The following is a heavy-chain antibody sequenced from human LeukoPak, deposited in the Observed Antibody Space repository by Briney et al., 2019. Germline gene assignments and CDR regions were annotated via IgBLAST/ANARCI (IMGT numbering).Heavy chain of an antibody. Sequence: ASVKVSCKASGYTFSDYYMYWLRQAPGEGLEWMGRINPKSGDTNYAQNFQGRVTMTRDTSMNTAYMELSRLRSDDTAVYSCARGYCSGGSCYLVENWFDFWGQGTLVTVSS. D-gene: IGHD2-15*01. J-gene: IGHJ5*01. CDR3: ARGYCSGGSCYLVENWFDF. CDR2: INPKSGDT. V-gene: IGHV1-2*06. CDR1: GYTFSDYY.